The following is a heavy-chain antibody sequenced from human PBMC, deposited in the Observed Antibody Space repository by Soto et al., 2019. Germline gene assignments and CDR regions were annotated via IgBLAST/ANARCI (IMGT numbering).Heavy chain of an antibody. Sequence: QVQLVESGGGVVQPGRSLRLSCAASGFTFSSYAMHWVRQAPGKGLEWVAVISYDGSNKYYADAVKGRFTISRDNSKNMLYLQMNSLRAEDTAVYYCARDRGGVYNDSSGYPYWGQGTLVTVSS. CDR3: ARDRGGVYNDSSGYPY. CDR1: GFTFSSYA. V-gene: IGHV3-30-3*01. D-gene: IGHD3-22*01. CDR2: ISYDGSNK. J-gene: IGHJ4*02.